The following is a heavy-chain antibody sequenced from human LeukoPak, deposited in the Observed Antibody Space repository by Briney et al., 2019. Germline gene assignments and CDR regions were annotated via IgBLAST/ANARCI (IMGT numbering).Heavy chain of an antibody. J-gene: IGHJ4*02. CDR2: INPSGGST. Sequence: ASVKVSCKASGGTFSSYAISWVRQAPGQGLEWMGIINPSGGSTSYAQKFQGRVTMTRDMSTSTVYMELSSLRSEDTAVYYCARVVGATIDYWGQGTLVTVSS. D-gene: IGHD1-26*01. CDR1: GGTFSSYA. CDR3: ARVVGATIDY. V-gene: IGHV1-46*01.